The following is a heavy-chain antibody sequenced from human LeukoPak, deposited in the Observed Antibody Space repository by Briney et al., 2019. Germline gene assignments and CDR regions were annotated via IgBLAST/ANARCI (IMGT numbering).Heavy chain of an antibody. V-gene: IGHV4-61*02. CDR1: GGSISSGSYC. D-gene: IGHD3-22*01. CDR3: ARDVYYYDSSGSDAFDI. J-gene: IGHJ3*02. Sequence: SQTLSFTCTVSGGSISSGSYCWSWIRQSAGKGLEWIGRVYTSGSTNYNPSLKSRVTISVDTPKNQFSLKLSSVTAADTAVYYCARDVYYYDSSGSDAFDIWGQGTMVTVSS. CDR2: VYTSGST.